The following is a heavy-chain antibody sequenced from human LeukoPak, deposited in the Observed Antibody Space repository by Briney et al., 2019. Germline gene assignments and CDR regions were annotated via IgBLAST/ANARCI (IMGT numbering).Heavy chain of an antibody. J-gene: IGHJ5*02. Sequence: GGSLRLSCAASGFTFSSYWMHWVRQAPGKGLVWVSRINSDGSSTSHADSVKGRFTISRDNAKNTLYLQMNSLRAEDTAVYYCAREGGYCSSTSCWKWFDPWGQGTLVTVSP. D-gene: IGHD2-2*01. CDR1: GFTFSSYW. V-gene: IGHV3-74*01. CDR2: INSDGSST. CDR3: AREGGYCSSTSCWKWFDP.